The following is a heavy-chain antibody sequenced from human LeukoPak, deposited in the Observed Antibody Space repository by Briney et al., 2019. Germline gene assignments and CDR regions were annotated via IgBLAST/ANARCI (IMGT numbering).Heavy chain of an antibody. J-gene: IGHJ3*02. Sequence: SETLSLTCTVSGGSISSSSYYWGWIRQPPGKGLEWIGSIYYSGSTYYNPSLKSRVTISVDTSKNQFSPKLSSVTAADTAVYYCGRDRSGLYHVFDIWAQGTMVTVSS. V-gene: IGHV4-39*02. CDR1: GGSISSSSYY. D-gene: IGHD3-10*01. CDR2: IYYSGST. CDR3: GRDRSGLYHVFDI.